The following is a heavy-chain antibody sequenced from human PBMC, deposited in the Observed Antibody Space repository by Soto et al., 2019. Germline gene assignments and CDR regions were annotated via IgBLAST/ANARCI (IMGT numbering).Heavy chain of an antibody. Sequence: XGTLSLTCTVSGASISEYYWSWIRQPAGKGLECIGRIYASGNTNYNPSLKSRVTMSVDTSKNQFSLTLNSVTAADTAVYYCARESRSALGTVEHWGRGTLVTVSS. D-gene: IGHD6-13*01. CDR1: GASISEYY. V-gene: IGHV4-4*07. J-gene: IGHJ4*02. CDR3: ARESRSALGTVEH. CDR2: IYASGNT.